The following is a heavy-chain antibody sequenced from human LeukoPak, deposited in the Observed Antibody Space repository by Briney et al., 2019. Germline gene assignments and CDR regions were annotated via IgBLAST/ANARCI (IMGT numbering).Heavy chain of an antibody. CDR1: GGSISSGGYS. CDR2: IYHSGST. CDR3: ARVDSSSWYRYFDL. D-gene: IGHD6-13*01. J-gene: IGHJ2*01. Sequence: SETLSLTCAVSGGSISSGGYSWSWIRQPPGKRLEWLGYIYHSGSTYYNPSLKSRVTISVDRSKNQFSLKLSSVTAADTAVYYCARVDSSSWYRYFDLWGRGTMVTVSS. V-gene: IGHV4-30-2*01.